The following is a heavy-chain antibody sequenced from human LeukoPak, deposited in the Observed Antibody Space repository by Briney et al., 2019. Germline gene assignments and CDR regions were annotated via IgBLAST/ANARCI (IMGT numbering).Heavy chain of an antibody. CDR3: ARDLRDYDILTGYYYGSRDYYGMDV. V-gene: IGHV1-46*01. D-gene: IGHD3-9*01. Sequence: ASVKVSCMASGYSFTSYYMHWVRQAPGQGLEWMGIINPSGGSTSYAQKFQGRVTMTRDTSTSTVYMELSSLRSEDTAVYYCARDLRDYDILTGYYYGSRDYYGMDVWGQGTTVTASS. CDR1: GYSFTSYY. J-gene: IGHJ6*02. CDR2: INPSGGST.